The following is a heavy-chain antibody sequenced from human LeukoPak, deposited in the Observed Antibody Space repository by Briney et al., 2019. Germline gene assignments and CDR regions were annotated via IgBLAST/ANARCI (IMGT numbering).Heavy chain of an antibody. CDR2: ILGSGGGDTT. CDR3: ARAVGATSDY. V-gene: IGHV3-23*01. J-gene: IGHJ4*02. CDR1: GFIFSSYA. D-gene: IGHD1-26*01. Sequence: GGSLRLSCAASGFIFSSYAMSWVRQAPGRGLEWVSSILGSGGGDTTYYEDSVKGRSTISRDNSKNTLYLQMNSLRAEDTAVYYCARAVGATSDYWGQGTLVTVSS.